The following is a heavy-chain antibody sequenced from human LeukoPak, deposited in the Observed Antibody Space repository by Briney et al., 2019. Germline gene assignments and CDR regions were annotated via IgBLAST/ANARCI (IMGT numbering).Heavy chain of an antibody. CDR1: GFTFSSYG. D-gene: IGHD6-13*01. CDR3: AKGGSNWYYFDY. V-gene: IGHV3-30*18. CDR2: ISYDGSTK. J-gene: IGHJ4*02. Sequence: PGGSLRFSCAASGFTFSSYGMHWVRQAPGKGLEWVAVISYDGSTKYYADSVKGRFSISRDNSKNTLYLQMNSLRAEDTAVYYCAKGGSNWYYFDYWGQGTLVTVSS.